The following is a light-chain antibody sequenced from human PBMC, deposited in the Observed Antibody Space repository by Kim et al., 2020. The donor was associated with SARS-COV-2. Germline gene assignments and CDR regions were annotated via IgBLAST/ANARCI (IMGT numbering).Light chain of an antibody. Sequence: SVKLTCTLSSGYSSYAIAWHQQQPEKGPRYLMKLNSDGSHSKGDGIPDRFSGSSSGAERYLTISSLQSEDEADYYCQTWGTGIHVVFGGGTQLTVL. J-gene: IGLJ2*01. CDR1: SGYSSYA. V-gene: IGLV4-69*01. CDR2: LNSDGSH. CDR3: QTWGTGIHVV.